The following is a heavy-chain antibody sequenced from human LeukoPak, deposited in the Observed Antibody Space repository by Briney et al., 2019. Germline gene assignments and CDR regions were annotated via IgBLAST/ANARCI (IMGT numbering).Heavy chain of an antibody. CDR3: ARRLTYYYDIGY. CDR2: INLDGSQK. CDR1: GFTFSNYW. V-gene: IGHV3-7*01. J-gene: IGHJ4*02. D-gene: IGHD3-22*01. Sequence: GGSLRLSCAASGFTFSNYWMAWVRQAPGKGPEWVANINLDGSQKYYVDSVKGRFTISRDNAKNSLYLQMNSLRAEDTAVYYCARRLTYYYDIGYWGQGTLVTVSS.